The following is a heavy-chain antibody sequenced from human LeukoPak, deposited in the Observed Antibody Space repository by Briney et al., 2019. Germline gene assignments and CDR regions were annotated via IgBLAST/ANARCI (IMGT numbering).Heavy chain of an antibody. V-gene: IGHV1-18*01. D-gene: IGHD3-10*01. CDR2: ISTYNGNT. CDR1: GYTLTSYG. Sequence: VASVKVSCKASGYTLTSYGISWVRQAPGQGLEWMGWISTYNGNTNYAQKLQGRVTMTTDTSTSTAYMELRSLRSDDTAVYYCARVWDYGSGSPYCYYGMDVWGQGTTVTVSS. J-gene: IGHJ6*02. CDR3: ARVWDYGSGSPYCYYGMDV.